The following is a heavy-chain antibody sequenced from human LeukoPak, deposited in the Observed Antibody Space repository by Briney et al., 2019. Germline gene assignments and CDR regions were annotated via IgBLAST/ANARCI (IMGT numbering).Heavy chain of an antibody. J-gene: IGHJ4*02. CDR3: ARSVYSYGNFDS. CDR1: GFTFSSYE. D-gene: IGHD5-18*01. V-gene: IGHV3-48*03. CDR2: ISSSGSTI. Sequence: TGGSLRLSCAASGFTFSSYEMNWVRQAPGKGLEWVSYISSSGSTIYYADSVKGRFTISRDNAKNSLYLQMNSLRAEDTAVYYCARSVYSYGNFDSWGQGTLVTVSS.